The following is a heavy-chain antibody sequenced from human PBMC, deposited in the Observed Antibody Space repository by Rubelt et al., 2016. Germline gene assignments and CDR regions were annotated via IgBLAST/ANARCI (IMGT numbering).Heavy chain of an antibody. Sequence: QVQLVESGGGVVQPGRSLRLSCVASRFTFSTYGMHWVRQPPGKGLEWIGEINHSGSTNYNPSLKSRVTISVDTSKNPFSLKLRTVTAAYTAVYYCARYVVVIPAAIKAKYYFDYWGQGTLVTVSS. CDR3: ARYVVVIPAAIKAKYYFDY. CDR1: RFTFSTYG. J-gene: IGHJ4*02. D-gene: IGHD2-2*01. V-gene: IGHV4-34*01. CDR2: INHSGST.